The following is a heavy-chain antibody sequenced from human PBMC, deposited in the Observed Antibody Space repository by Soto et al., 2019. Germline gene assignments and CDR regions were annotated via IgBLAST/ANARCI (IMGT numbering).Heavy chain of an antibody. CDR3: PKQVTPHSSGWPDAFDI. D-gene: IGHD6-19*01. Sequence: QVQLVESGGGVVQPGRSLRLSCAVSGFTFSSYGMHWVRQAPGKGLEWVAVISYDGSNKYYADSVKGRFTISRDNSKNTLHLQMNSLRAEDTAVYYCPKQVTPHSSGWPDAFDIWGQGTMVSVSS. V-gene: IGHV3-30*18. CDR2: ISYDGSNK. CDR1: GFTFSSYG. J-gene: IGHJ3*02.